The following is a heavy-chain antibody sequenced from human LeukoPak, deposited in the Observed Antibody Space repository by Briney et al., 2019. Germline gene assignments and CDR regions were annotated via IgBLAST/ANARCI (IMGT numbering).Heavy chain of an antibody. J-gene: IGHJ4*02. CDR3: AKDPPSPYCGGDCYFDY. CDR1: GFTFSSYG. Sequence: GGSLRLSCAASGFTFSSYGMSWVRQAPGKGLEWVSAISGSGGSTYYADSVKGRFTISRDNSKNTLYLQMNRLRAEDTAVYYCAKDPPSPYCGGDCYFDYWGQGTLVTVSS. D-gene: IGHD2-21*02. V-gene: IGHV3-23*01. CDR2: ISGSGGST.